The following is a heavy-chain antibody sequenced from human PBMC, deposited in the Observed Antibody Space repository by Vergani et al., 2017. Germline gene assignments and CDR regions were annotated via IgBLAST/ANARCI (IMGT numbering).Heavy chain of an antibody. D-gene: IGHD1-26*01. V-gene: IGHV1-46*01. CDR1: GYTFTSYY. CDR2: INPSGGST. CDR3: ASRDPGSYHDDDAFDI. J-gene: IGHJ3*02. Sequence: QVQLVQSGAEVKKPGASVKVSCKASGYTFTSYYMHWVRQAPGQGLEWMGIINPSGGSTSYAQKFQGRVTMTRDTSTSTVYMELSSLRSEDTAVYYCASRDPGSYHDDDAFDIWSQGTMVTVSS.